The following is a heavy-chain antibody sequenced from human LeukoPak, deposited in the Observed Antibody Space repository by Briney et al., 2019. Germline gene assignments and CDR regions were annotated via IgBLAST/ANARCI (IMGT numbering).Heavy chain of an antibody. CDR1: GGTFSSYA. V-gene: IGHV1-69*04. Sequence: ASVKVSCKASGGTFSSYAISWVRQAPGQGLEWMGRIIPILGIANYAQKFQGRVTITADKSTSTAYMELSSLRSEDTAVYYCARVKRYYDSSGYYDYWGQGTLVTVSS. J-gene: IGHJ4*02. CDR2: IIPILGIA. CDR3: ARVKRYYDSSGYYDY. D-gene: IGHD3-22*01.